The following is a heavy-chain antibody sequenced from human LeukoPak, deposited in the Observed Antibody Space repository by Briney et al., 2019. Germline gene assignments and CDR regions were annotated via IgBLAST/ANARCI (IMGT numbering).Heavy chain of an antibody. CDR1: GGSISSSNW. CDR3: ARDGTQWLVPYYFDY. D-gene: IGHD6-19*01. V-gene: IGHV4-4*02. Sequence: SETLSLTCAVSGGSISSSNWWSWVRQPPGKGLEWIGEIYHSGSTNYNPSLKSRVTISVDKSKNQFSLKLSSVTAADTAVYYCARDGTQWLVPYYFDYWGQGTLVTVSS. CDR2: IYHSGST. J-gene: IGHJ4*02.